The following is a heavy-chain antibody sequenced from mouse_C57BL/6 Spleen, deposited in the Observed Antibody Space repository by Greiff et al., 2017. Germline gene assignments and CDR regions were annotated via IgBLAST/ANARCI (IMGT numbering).Heavy chain of an antibody. D-gene: IGHD3-2*02. CDR1: GFNINNTY. V-gene: IGHV14-3*01. CDR2: IDPANGNT. Sequence: EVQGVESVAELVRPGASVKLSCTASGFNINNTYMHWVKQRPEQGLEWIGRIDPANGNTKYAPKFQGKATITAETSSNTAYLQLSSLTSDDTAIYYCARQLRLLGYFGGWGQGTTLTVSS. CDR3: ARQLRLLGYFGG. J-gene: IGHJ2*01.